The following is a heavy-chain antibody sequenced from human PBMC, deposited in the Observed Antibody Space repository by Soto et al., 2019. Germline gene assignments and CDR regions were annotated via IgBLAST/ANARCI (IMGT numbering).Heavy chain of an antibody. J-gene: IGHJ3*02. V-gene: IGHV4-34*01. CDR2: ITPTGST. Sequence: QVQLQQWGAGLLRSSETLSLTCAVYGGSFSTFYWSWIRQPPGKGLEWIGEITPTGSTNYYPSLKSRVTISVDTSQNQFSLMLSSATAADTAVYDCARGRETWLVDAFDIWGQGSMVTVSS. D-gene: IGHD6-19*01. CDR3: ARGRETWLVDAFDI. CDR1: GGSFSTFY.